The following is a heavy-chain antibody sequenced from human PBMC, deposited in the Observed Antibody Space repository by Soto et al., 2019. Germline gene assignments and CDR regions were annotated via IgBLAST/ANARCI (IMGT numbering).Heavy chain of an antibody. CDR3: TRDQGGSYDSWFDP. Sequence: EVQVVESGGGLVKPGGSLRLSCNFTFSMYSMNWVRQAPGKGLEWVASISSGSAFIKYADSVEGRFSISRDNAKNSVSLQMNSLRAEDTAMYYCTRDQGGSYDSWFDPWGRGTLVTVSS. V-gene: IGHV3-21*01. J-gene: IGHJ5*02. CDR1: TFSMYS. D-gene: IGHD1-26*01. CDR2: ISSGSAFI.